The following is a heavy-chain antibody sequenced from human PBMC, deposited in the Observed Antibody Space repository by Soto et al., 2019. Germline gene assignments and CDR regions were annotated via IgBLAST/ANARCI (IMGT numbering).Heavy chain of an antibody. D-gene: IGHD3-16*02. CDR3: ARDRGYDYFWGSYRYTGIAAFDI. J-gene: IGHJ3*02. CDR2: ISSSSSYI. Sequence: EVQLVESGGGLVKPGGSLRLSCAASGFTFSSYSMNWVRQAPGKGLEWVSSISSSSSYIYYADSVKGRFTISRDNAKNSLYLQMNRLRAEATAVYYCARDRGYDYFWGSYRYTGIAAFDIWGQGTMVTVSS. V-gene: IGHV3-21*01. CDR1: GFTFSSYS.